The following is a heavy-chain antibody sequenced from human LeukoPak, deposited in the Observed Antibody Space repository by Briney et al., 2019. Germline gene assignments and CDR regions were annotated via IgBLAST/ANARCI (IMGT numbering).Heavy chain of an antibody. CDR2: INHSGST. CDR3: ARRSDVITMVRGVIIRNYYYYYYMDV. D-gene: IGHD3-10*01. CDR1: GGSCSGFC. V-gene: IGHV4-34*01. Sequence: SETLSLTCAVYGGSCSGFCWSCIRQPPGKGLEWIVEINHSGSTNYNPSLKSRVTISEDTSKKQFSLKLSSVTAADTAVYYCARRSDVITMVRGVIIRNYYYYYYMDVWGKGTTVTISS. J-gene: IGHJ6*03.